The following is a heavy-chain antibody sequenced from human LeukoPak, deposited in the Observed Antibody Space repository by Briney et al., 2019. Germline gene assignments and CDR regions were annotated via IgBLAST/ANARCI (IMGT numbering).Heavy chain of an antibody. CDR1: GFAFPNYA. Sequence: GGSLRLSCAASGFAFPNYAMSWVRQAPGKGLEWVSAISGSGSNTYYADSVKGRFTISRDNSKNTLYLQMNSLRAEDTAVYSCAKGRWYYGSGSYVDAFDIWGQGTMVTVSS. J-gene: IGHJ3*02. V-gene: IGHV3-23*01. CDR3: AKGRWYYGSGSYVDAFDI. CDR2: ISGSGSNT. D-gene: IGHD3-10*01.